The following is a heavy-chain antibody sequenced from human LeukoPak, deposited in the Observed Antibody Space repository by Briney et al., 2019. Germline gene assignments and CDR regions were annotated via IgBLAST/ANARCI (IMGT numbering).Heavy chain of an antibody. J-gene: IGHJ4*02. CDR3: ARDSRYSSGWFFDY. CDR1: GSTVSSNY. V-gene: IGHV3-66*02. D-gene: IGHD6-19*01. Sequence: GGSLRLSCAASGSTVSSNYMSWVRQAPGKGLEWVSVIYSGGSTYYADSVKGRFTISRDNSKNTLYLQMNSLRAEDTAVYYCARDSRYSSGWFFDYWGQGTLVTVSS. CDR2: IYSGGST.